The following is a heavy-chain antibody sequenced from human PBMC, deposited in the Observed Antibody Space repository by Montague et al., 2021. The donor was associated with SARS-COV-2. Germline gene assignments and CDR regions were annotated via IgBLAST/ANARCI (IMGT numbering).Heavy chain of an antibody. CDR3: ARGFDI. Sequence: SETLSLTCTVSGGSISSYCWCWSRLPPRKGLELNWFGYFSCSTNYNSSLNRRVTISVDTAKNQFLLTLSPVTDADTVVYYCARGFDIWGQGTMVTVSS. CDR2: GYFSCST. CDR1: GGSISSYC. J-gene: IGHJ3*02. V-gene: IGHV4-59*01.